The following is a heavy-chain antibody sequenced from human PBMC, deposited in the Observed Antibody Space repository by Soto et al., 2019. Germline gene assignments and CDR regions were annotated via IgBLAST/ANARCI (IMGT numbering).Heavy chain of an antibody. CDR2: IIPIFGTA. J-gene: IGHJ4*02. Sequence: GASVKFSCKASGGTFSSYAISWVRQAPGQGLEWMGGIIPIFGTANYAQKFQGRVTITADESTSTAYMELSSLRSEDTAVYYCARSRMTAVFYFDYWGQGTLVTVSS. CDR1: GGTFSSYA. D-gene: IGHD2-21*02. CDR3: ARSRMTAVFYFDY. V-gene: IGHV1-69*13.